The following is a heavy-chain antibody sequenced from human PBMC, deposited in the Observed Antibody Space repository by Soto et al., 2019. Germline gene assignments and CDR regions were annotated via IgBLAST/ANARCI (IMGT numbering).Heavy chain of an antibody. D-gene: IGHD3-9*01. CDR1: DGTISNGDYH. CDR2: IYYSGST. CDR3: ARTYDILTGFGNWFDP. Sequence: SETLSVPCTVSDGTISNGDYHWSWIRQTPGKGLEWIGYIYYSGSTSYNPSLKSRVTVTVDTSTNQCCLKLSSVTAADTAVYYCARTYDILTGFGNWFDPWGQGTLVTVSS. V-gene: IGHV4-30-4*01. J-gene: IGHJ5*02.